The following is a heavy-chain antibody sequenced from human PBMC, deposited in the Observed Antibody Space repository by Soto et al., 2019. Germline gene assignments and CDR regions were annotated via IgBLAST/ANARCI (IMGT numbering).Heavy chain of an antibody. CDR1: GYTFTSYG. Sequence: QVQLVQSGAEVKKPGASVKVSCKASGYTFTSYGISWVRQAPGQGLEWMGWISAYNGNTNYAQKLQGRVTMTSDSSTSTAYMELRSRRSDDTAVYYCARDHHVVVAATPFDYWGQGTLVTVSS. CDR3: ARDHHVVVAATPFDY. CDR2: ISAYNGNT. J-gene: IGHJ4*02. V-gene: IGHV1-18*01. D-gene: IGHD2-15*01.